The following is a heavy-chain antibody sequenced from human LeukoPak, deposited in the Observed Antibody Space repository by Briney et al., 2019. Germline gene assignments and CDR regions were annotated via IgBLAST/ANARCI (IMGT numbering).Heavy chain of an antibody. V-gene: IGHV1-2*02. CDR1: GYTFTGYY. Sequence: ASVKVSCKASGYTFTGYYMHWVRQAPGQGLEWMGWINPNSGGTNYAQKFQGRVTMTRDTSISTAYMELSRLRSDDTAEYYCARSREVNSVENYWGQGTLVTVSS. CDR2: INPNSGGT. J-gene: IGHJ4*02. CDR3: ARSREVNSVENY. D-gene: IGHD3-10*01.